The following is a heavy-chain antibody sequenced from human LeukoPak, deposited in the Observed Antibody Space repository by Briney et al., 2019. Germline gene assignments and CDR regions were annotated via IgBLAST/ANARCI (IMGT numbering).Heavy chain of an antibody. CDR2: ITSDGTSI. D-gene: IGHD6-13*01. CDR1: GFTFSITW. V-gene: IGHV3-74*03. CDR3: ARDWYLAIDY. J-gene: IGHJ4*02. Sequence: GGSLSLSCAVSGFTFSITWMHWVRQPPGQGLVWVARITSDGTSISYAESVKGRFTISRDNAKNTLYLQMNSLRVDDTAIYYCARDWYLAIDYWGQGTLVTVSS.